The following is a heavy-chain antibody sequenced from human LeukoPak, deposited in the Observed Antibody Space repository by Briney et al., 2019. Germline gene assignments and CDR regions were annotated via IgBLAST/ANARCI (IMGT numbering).Heavy chain of an antibody. V-gene: IGHV4-30-4*01. CDR1: GGSISSGDYY. CDR2: IYYSGST. J-gene: IGHJ4*02. D-gene: IGHD2-2*01. CDR3: ARARSTSCYDY. Sequence: PSETLFLTCTVSGGSISSGDYYWSWIRQPPGKGLEWIGYIYYSGSTYYNPSLKSRVTISVDTSKNQFSLKLSSVTAADTAVYYCARARSTSCYDYWGQGTLVTVSS.